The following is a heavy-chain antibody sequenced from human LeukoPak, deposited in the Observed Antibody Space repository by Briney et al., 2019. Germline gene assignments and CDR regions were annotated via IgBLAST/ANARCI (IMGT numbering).Heavy chain of an antibody. CDR2: ISWNSGSI. Sequence: GGSLRLSCAASGFTFDDYAMHWVRQAPGKGLEWVSGISWNSGSIGYADSVKGRFTISRDNAKNFLYLQMNSLRAEDTALYYCAKDRGPSGSYSDYWGRGTLVTVSS. CDR3: AKDRGPSGSYSDY. V-gene: IGHV3-9*01. CDR1: GFTFDDYA. J-gene: IGHJ4*02. D-gene: IGHD1-26*01.